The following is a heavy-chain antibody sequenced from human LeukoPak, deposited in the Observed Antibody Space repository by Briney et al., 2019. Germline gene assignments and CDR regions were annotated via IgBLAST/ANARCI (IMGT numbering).Heavy chain of an antibody. CDR1: GFTFSNYG. D-gene: IGHD1-26*01. CDR3: ARDPLTESYGVNSLDP. CDR2: IRHNGNDK. V-gene: IGHV3-30*02. J-gene: IGHJ5*02. Sequence: PGGSLRLSCVASGFTFSNYGIHWVRQAPARGLEWVAFIRHNGNDKYFADTVQGRFSVSRDNFKNTAYLQMNSLRPDDSALYYCARDPLTESYGVNSLDPWGQGTLVTVSS.